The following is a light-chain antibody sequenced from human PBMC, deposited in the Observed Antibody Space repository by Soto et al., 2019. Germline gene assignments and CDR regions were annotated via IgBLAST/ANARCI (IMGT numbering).Light chain of an antibody. V-gene: IGKV1-33*01. J-gene: IGKJ5*01. CDR2: DAS. CDR3: QHYENLPT. Sequence: DIQMTQSPSSLSASVGDRVTITCQASQNINNYLNWYQQKPGRAPKLLIYDASNLEAGVPSRFRGSGSGTDFTFTLSRLQPEDIATYYCQHYENLPTFGHGTRLEIK. CDR1: QNINNY.